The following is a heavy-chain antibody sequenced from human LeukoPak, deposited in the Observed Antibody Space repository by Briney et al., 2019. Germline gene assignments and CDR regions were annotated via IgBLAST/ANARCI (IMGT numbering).Heavy chain of an antibody. CDR3: ARLRGRDY. CDR2: ISYDGSNK. J-gene: IGHJ4*02. V-gene: IGHV3-30-3*01. Sequence: GRSLRLSCAASGFTFSSYAMHWVRQAPGKGLEWVAVISYDGSNKYYADSVKGRFTISRDNSKNTLYLQMNSLRAEDTGVYYCARLRGRDYWGQGTLVTVSS. CDR1: GFTFSSYA.